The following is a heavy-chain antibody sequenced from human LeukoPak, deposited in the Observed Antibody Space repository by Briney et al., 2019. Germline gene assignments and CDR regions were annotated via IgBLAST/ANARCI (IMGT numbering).Heavy chain of an antibody. CDR2: IYHSGST. Sequence: SETLSLTCTVSGGSISSGGYYWSWIRQPPGKGLEWIGYIYHSGSTYYNPSLKSRVTISVDRSKNQFSLKLSSVTAADTAVYYCARTLEWFPHDAFDIWGQGTMVTVSS. D-gene: IGHD3-3*01. V-gene: IGHV4-30-2*01. J-gene: IGHJ3*02. CDR1: GGSISSGGYY. CDR3: ARTLEWFPHDAFDI.